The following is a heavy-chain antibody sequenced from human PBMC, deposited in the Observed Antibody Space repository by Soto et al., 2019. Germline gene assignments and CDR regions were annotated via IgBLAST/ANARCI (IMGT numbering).Heavy chain of an antibody. J-gene: IGHJ6*04. CDR3: ARGRGYSGDDHYYYFDTDV. CDR1: GGTFNNYP. CDR2: SIPIFGTA. V-gene: IGHV1-69*01. Sequence: QVQLVQSGAEVKKPGSSVKVSCKASGGTFNNYPITWVRQAPGEGLEWLGGSIPIFGTANYAQKFQGRVTISVDESTSTAYMELSSLRSEDTAVSYCARGRGYSGDDHYYYFDTDVWGEGTTVTVSS. D-gene: IGHD5-12*01.